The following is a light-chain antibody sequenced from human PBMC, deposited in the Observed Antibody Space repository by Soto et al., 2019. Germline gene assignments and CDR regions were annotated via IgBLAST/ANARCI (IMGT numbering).Light chain of an antibody. CDR1: NIGSKS. CDR3: QVWDSSSDPRGYV. CDR2: YDS. V-gene: IGLV3-21*04. Sequence: SYELTQPPSVSVAPGKTARITCGGNNIGSKSVHWYQQKPGQAPVLVIYYDSDRPSGIPERFSGSNSGNTATLTISRAEAGDEADYYCQVWDSSSDPRGYVFGTGTKVTVL. J-gene: IGLJ1*01.